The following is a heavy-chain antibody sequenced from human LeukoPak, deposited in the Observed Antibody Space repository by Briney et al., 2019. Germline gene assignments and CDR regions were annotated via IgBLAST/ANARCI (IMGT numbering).Heavy chain of an antibody. D-gene: IGHD3-9*01. CDR3: AKDVFYPYYFMDV. J-gene: IGHJ6*03. CDR1: GFTFSSYA. CDR2: ISGSGGST. Sequence: PGGSLRLSCAASGFTFSSYAMSWVRQAPGRGLEWVSAISGSGGSTYYADSVKGRFTVSRDNSKNTPYLQMNSLRAEDTAVYYCAKDVFYPYYFMDVWGKGTTVTVSS. V-gene: IGHV3-23*01.